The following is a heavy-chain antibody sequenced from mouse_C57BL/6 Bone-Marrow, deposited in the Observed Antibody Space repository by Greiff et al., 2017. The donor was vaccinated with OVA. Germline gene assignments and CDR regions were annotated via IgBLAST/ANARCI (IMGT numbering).Heavy chain of an antibody. Sequence: LQESGAELVRPGTSVKVSCKASGYAFTNYLIEWVKQRPGQGLEWIGVSNPGSGGTNYNEKFKGKATLTADKSSSTAYMQLSSLTSEDSAVYFCASLYYYGSSYDFDVGGTGTTVTVSS. CDR3: ASLYYYGSSYDFDV. J-gene: IGHJ1*03. CDR1: GYAFTNYL. CDR2: SNPGSGGT. D-gene: IGHD1-1*01. V-gene: IGHV1-54*01.